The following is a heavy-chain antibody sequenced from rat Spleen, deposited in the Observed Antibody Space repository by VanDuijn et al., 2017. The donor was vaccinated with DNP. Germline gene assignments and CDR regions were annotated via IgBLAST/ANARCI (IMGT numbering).Heavy chain of an antibody. CDR3: AREWANNY. CDR1: GFTFKHYW. D-gene: IGHD1-10*01. V-gene: IGHV5-31*01. Sequence: EVQLVESGGDLVQPGRSLKLSCVASGFTFKHYWMTWIRQVPGKGLEWVASISSGGGGTNYPDSVRGRFTISRDNAKSILYLQMSSLRSEDTATYYCAREWANNYWGQGVMVTVSS. J-gene: IGHJ2*01. CDR2: ISSGGGGT.